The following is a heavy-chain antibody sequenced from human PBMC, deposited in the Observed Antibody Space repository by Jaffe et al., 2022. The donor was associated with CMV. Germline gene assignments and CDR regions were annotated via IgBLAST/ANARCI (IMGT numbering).Heavy chain of an antibody. Sequence: EVQLLESGGDLVQPGGSLRLSCAASGLTFSSHAMSWVRQAPGKGLEWVSTISSNGGTTYYADSVKGRFTISRDNFNNTVYLQMNSLRAEDTAIYYCAETTVTKGFTYWGQGTLVTVSS. CDR2: ISSNGGTT. J-gene: IGHJ4*02. CDR3: AETTVTKGFTY. D-gene: IGHD4-17*01. V-gene: IGHV3-23*01. CDR1: GLTFSSHA.